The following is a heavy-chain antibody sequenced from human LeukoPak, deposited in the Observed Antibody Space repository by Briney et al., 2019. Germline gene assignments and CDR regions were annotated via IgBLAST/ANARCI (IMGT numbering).Heavy chain of an antibody. J-gene: IGHJ6*02. D-gene: IGHD4-23*01. CDR2: ISASGITT. Sequence: GGSLRLSCAASGFTFTSYAMTWVRQAPGKGLEWVSGISASGITTYYADSVKGRFTISRDNSKNTLSLQMNSLTAEDTAVYYCANYYGGNGEYDDYYYYYVMDVWGQGTTVTVSS. CDR1: GFTFTSYA. CDR3: ANYYGGNGEYDDYYYYYVMDV. V-gene: IGHV3-23*01.